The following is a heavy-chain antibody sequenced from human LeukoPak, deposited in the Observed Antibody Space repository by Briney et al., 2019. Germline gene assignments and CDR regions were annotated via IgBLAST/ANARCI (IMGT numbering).Heavy chain of an antibody. CDR1: GFTFSTYA. J-gene: IGHJ1*01. D-gene: IGHD5-24*01. V-gene: IGHV3-30-3*02. CDR2: ISYDGSQK. Sequence: PGRSLRLSCAASGFTFSTYAMHWVRQAPGKGLEWVAVISYDGSQKYYGDSVRGRFTISRDNSQNTLYLQLNSLRPEDSAIYYCANSNTDGWGYFQHWGQGTLVIVSS. CDR3: ANSNTDGWGYFQH.